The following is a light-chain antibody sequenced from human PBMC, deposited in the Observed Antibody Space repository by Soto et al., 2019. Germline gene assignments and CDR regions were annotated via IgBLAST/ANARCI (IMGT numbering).Light chain of an antibody. CDR2: AAS. Sequence: IQMTQSPSDMSASVGDRVTITCLASQDISNFLVWFQQRPGKAPKLLIYAASSLQSGVPSRFSGSGSGTDFTLTISSLQPEDFATYYCQQSYSTPFTFGQGTRLEIK. CDR3: QQSYSTPFT. J-gene: IGKJ5*01. CDR1: QDISNF. V-gene: IGKV1-39*01.